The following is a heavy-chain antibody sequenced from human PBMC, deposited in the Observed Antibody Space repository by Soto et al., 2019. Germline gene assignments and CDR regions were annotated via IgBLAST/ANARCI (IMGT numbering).Heavy chain of an antibody. V-gene: IGHV4-39*01. D-gene: IGHD2-2*01. CDR2: IYYSGTT. J-gene: IGHJ4*02. Sequence: PSETLSLTCTVSGGSISSTSHHWAWIRQPPGKGLEWIGSIYYSGTTYYNPSLKSRLTIFVDTSKNQFSLKLSSVTAADTAVYFCTREETSTSEYGSQGTLVNV. CDR3: TREETSTSEY. CDR1: GGSISSTSHH.